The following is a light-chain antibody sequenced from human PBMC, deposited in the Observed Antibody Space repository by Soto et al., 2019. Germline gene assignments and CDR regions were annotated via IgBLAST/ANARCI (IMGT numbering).Light chain of an antibody. CDR2: AAS. J-gene: IGKJ1*01. CDR1: QGIANS. CDR3: QKDDSAPT. V-gene: IGKV1-27*01. Sequence: DIQITQSPSSLSASVGDRVTITCRVSQGIANSLAWYQQRPGKVPNLLIYAASTLQSGVPARFSGSGSGTDFTLTISSLPPEDVATYYCQKDDSAPTFGQGTKVELK.